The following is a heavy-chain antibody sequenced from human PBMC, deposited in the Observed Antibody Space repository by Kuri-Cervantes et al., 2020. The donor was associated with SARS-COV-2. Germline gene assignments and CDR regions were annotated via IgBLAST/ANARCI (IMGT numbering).Heavy chain of an antibody. CDR1: GFTFSSYG. Sequence: GESLKISCAASGFTFSSYGMHWVRQAPGKGLEWVAVISYDGSNKYYADSVKGRFTTSRDNSKNTLYLQMNSLRAEDTAVYYCARAGYCSSTSCYYYYYYYMDVWGKGTTVTVSS. CDR2: ISYDGSNK. J-gene: IGHJ6*03. CDR3: ARAGYCSSTSCYYYYYYYMDV. D-gene: IGHD2-2*01. V-gene: IGHV3-30*03.